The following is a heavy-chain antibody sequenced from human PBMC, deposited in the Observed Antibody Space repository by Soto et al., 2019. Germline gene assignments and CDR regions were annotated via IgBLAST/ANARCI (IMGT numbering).Heavy chain of an antibody. V-gene: IGHV1-69*01. CDR2: IIPIFGTP. J-gene: IGHJ4*02. CDR3: SRDRDDYGSGNYYNRIYF. Sequence: QVQVIQSGAEVKKPGSSVKVSCQVSGGIFSTSAISWLRQAPGQGLESMGGIIPIFGTPNYAQNFQGSVTITADESTSTAYMALSGLRSEDTAVYYCSRDRDDYGSGNYYNRIYFWGQGTLFTVAS. CDR1: GGIFSTSA. D-gene: IGHD3-10*01.